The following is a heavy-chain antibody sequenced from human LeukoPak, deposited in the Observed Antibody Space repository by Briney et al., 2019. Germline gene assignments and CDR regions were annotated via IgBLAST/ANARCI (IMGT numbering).Heavy chain of an antibody. J-gene: IGHJ4*02. D-gene: IGHD4-17*01. CDR3: ASGYYGTRTLAFDY. V-gene: IGHV4-59*01. CDR2: IYYSGST. CDR1: GGSIGSYY. Sequence: SETLSLTCTVSGGSIGSYYWSWIRQPPGKGLEWIGYIYYSGSTNYNPSLKSRVTISVDTSKNQFSLKLSSVTAADTAVYYCASGYYGTRTLAFDYWSQGTLVTVSS.